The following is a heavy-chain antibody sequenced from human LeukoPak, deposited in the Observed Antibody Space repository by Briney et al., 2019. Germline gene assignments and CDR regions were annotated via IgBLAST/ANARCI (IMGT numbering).Heavy chain of an antibody. CDR3: AREFDGSGSFDY. D-gene: IGHD3-10*01. CDR1: GGSISSYY. V-gene: IGHV4-4*07. Sequence: SETLSLTCTVSGGSISSYYWSWIRQPAGKGLEWIGRIYTSGSTNYNPPLKSRVTMSVDTSKNQFSLKLSSVTAADTAAYYCAREFDGSGSFDYWGQGTLVTVSS. CDR2: IYTSGST. J-gene: IGHJ4*02.